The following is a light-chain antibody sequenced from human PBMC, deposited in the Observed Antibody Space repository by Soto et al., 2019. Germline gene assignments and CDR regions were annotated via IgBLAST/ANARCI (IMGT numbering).Light chain of an antibody. Sequence: EIVLTQSPATLSLSPWERATLSCRASQSVTSYLAWYQQKPGQAPRLLIYDASNRATGIPARFSGSGSGTDFTHIISSLEPEDYAIYYCHQRNNWPLTFGGGTKVEI. V-gene: IGKV3-11*01. CDR1: QSVTSY. J-gene: IGKJ4*01. CDR3: HQRNNWPLT. CDR2: DAS.